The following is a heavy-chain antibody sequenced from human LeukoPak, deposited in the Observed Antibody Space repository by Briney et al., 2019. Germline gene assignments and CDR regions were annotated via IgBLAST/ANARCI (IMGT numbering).Heavy chain of an antibody. V-gene: IGHV4-34*01. CDR3: ARTGYCSSTSCYIFRRGNAFDI. Sequence: SETLSLTCAVYGGSFGGYYWSWIRQPPGKGLEWIGEINHSGSTNYNPSLKSRVTISVDTSKNQFSLKLSSVTAADTAVYYCARTGYCSSTSCYIFRRGNAFDIWGQGTMVTVSS. D-gene: IGHD2-2*02. J-gene: IGHJ3*02. CDR2: INHSGST. CDR1: GGSFGGYY.